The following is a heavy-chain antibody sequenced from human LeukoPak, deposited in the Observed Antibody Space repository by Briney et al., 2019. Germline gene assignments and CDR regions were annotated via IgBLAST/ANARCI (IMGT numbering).Heavy chain of an antibody. V-gene: IGHV3-23*01. CDR3: AKVYGSGSYYSIYYFDY. Sequence: PGGSLRLSCAASGFTLSCYGMSWVRQAPGKGLEWVSAISGSGGSTYYADSVKGRFTISRDNSKNTLYLQMNSLRAEDTAVYYCAKVYGSGSYYSIYYFDYWGQGTLVTVSS. CDR1: GFTLSCYG. J-gene: IGHJ4*02. D-gene: IGHD3-10*01. CDR2: ISGSGGST.